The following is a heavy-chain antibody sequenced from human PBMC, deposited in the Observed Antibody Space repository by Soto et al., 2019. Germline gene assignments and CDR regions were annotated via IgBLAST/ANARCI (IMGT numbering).Heavy chain of an antibody. CDR3: AGLHGSGSYPLFYYYGMDV. Sequence: GESLKISCKGSGYSFTSYWISWVRQMPGKGLEWMGRIDPSDSYTNYSPSFQGHVTISADKSISTAYLQWSSLKASDTAMYFCAGLHGSGSYPLFYYYGMDVWGQGTTVTVSS. CDR2: IDPSDSYT. V-gene: IGHV5-10-1*01. D-gene: IGHD3-10*01. CDR1: GYSFTSYW. J-gene: IGHJ6*02.